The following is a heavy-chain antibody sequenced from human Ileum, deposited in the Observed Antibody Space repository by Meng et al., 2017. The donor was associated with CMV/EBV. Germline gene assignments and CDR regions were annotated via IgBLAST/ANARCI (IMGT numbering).Heavy chain of an antibody. V-gene: IGHV3-74*01. J-gene: IGHJ4*02. D-gene: IGHD1-7*01. CDR1: GFTFSSYW. CDR2: IDSDGINT. Sequence: GESLKISCAASGFTFSSYWMDWVRQAPGKGLVWVSRIDSDGINTDYADSVKGRFTISRDNAKNTLYLQMNSLRAEDTAVYYCAGDRDGNYQYFDYWGQGRLVTVSS. CDR3: AGDRDGNYQYFDY.